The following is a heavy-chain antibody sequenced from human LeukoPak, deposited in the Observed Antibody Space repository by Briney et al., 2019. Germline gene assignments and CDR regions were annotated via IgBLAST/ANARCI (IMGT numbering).Heavy chain of an antibody. Sequence: GGSLRLSCAASGFTVSGNYMNWVRQAPGKGLEWVSVIFGGGPTHYADSVKGRFTISRDNSKNTLYLQMNSLRVEDTAVYYCILATIERSLDYWGQGTLVTVSP. CDR3: ILATIERSLDY. CDR2: IFGGGPT. J-gene: IGHJ4*02. V-gene: IGHV3-53*01. D-gene: IGHD5-12*01. CDR1: GFTVSGNY.